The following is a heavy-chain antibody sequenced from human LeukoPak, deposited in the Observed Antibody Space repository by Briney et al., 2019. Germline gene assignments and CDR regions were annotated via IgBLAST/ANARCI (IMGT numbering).Heavy chain of an antibody. CDR2: INEDGSVA. Sequence: GWSLRLSCVVSGISFSGSWMTWVRQAPGRGLESVANINEDGSVAYFVDSVKGRFAISRDNANNSVFLQLKSLRAEDTAVYYCATGRLQPAHWGQGTLVTVSS. V-gene: IGHV3-7*01. D-gene: IGHD5-24*01. J-gene: IGHJ4*02. CDR3: ATGRLQPAH. CDR1: GISFSGSW.